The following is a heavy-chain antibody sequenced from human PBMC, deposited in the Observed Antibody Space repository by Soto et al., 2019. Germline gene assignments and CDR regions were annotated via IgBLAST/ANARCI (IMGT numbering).Heavy chain of an antibody. V-gene: IGHV3-33*01. D-gene: IGHD6-13*01. J-gene: IGHJ5*02. CDR3: AREAGYSSLTRFDP. Sequence: QVQLVESGGGVVQPGRSLRLSCAASGFTFSSYGMHWVRQAPGKGLEWVAVIWYDGSNKYYADSVKGRFTISRDNSKNTLYLQMNSLRAEDTAVYYCAREAGYSSLTRFDPWGQGTLVTVSS. CDR2: IWYDGSNK. CDR1: GFTFSSYG.